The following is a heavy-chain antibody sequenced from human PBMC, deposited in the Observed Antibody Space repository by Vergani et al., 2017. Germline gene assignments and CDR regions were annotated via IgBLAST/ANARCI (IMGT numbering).Heavy chain of an antibody. Sequence: QVQLQESGPGLVKPSETLSLTCTVSGGSISSYYWSWIRQPPGKGLEWIGYIYYSGSTNYNPSLKSRVTISVDTSKNQFSLKLSSVTAADTAVYYCARLGANYDFWSGYTRYYYYGMDVWGQGTTVTVSS. CDR1: GGSISSYY. J-gene: IGHJ6*02. V-gene: IGHV4-59*08. CDR2: IYYSGST. CDR3: ARLGANYDFWSGYTRYYYYGMDV. D-gene: IGHD3-3*01.